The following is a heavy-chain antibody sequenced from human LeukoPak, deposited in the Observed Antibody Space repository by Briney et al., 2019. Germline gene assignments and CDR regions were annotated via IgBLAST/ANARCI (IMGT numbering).Heavy chain of an antibody. Sequence: SETLSLTCTVSGGSISSSSYYWGWIRQPPGKGLEWIGSIYYSGSTYYNPSLKSRVTISVDTSKNQFSLKLSSVTAADTAVYYCARGVARSRAAFDIWGQGTMVTVSS. J-gene: IGHJ3*02. CDR2: IYYSGST. CDR3: ARGVARSRAAFDI. V-gene: IGHV4-39*07. CDR1: GGSISSSSYY. D-gene: IGHD2-21*01.